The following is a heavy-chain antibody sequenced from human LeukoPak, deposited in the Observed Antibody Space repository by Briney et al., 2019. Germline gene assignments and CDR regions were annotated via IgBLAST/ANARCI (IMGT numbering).Heavy chain of an antibody. CDR1: GGSFSGYY. J-gene: IGHJ6*02. CDR2: IYYSGST. V-gene: IGHV4-34*01. Sequence: PSETLSLTCAVYGGSFSGYYWSWIRQPPGKGLEWIGSIYYSGSTYYNPSLKSRVTISVDTSKNQFSLKLSSVTAADTAVYYCARVSFGSGSYGYYYYGMDVWGQGTTVTVSS. D-gene: IGHD3-10*01. CDR3: ARVSFGSGSYGYYYYGMDV.